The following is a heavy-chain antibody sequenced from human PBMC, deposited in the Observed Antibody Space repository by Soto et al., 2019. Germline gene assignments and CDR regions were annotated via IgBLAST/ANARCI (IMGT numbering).Heavy chain of an antibody. CDR2: IYYSGTT. CDR3: ARARYYDWCSDL. CDR1: GGSVSSGDYY. D-gene: IGHD3-9*01. J-gene: IGHJ5*02. Sequence: PSETLSLTCTVSGGSVSSGDYYWSWIRQPPGKGLEWIGYIYYSGTTYYSPSLKSRLTMSVDTSKNQFSLTLTSVTAADTAVYFCARARYYDWCSDLWGLGTPVTVSS. V-gene: IGHV4-30-4*01.